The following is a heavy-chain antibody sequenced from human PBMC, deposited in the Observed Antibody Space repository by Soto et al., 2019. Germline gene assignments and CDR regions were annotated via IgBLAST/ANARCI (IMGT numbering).Heavy chain of an antibody. J-gene: IGHJ4*02. CDR1: GFTFSSYA. Sequence: GGSLRLSCAASGFTFSSYAMHWVRQSPGKGLEWVAVISYDGSNKYYADSVKGRFTISRDNSKNTLYLQMNSLRAEDTAVYYCAKDDDSDWSLGYWGQGTLVTVSS. CDR2: ISYDGSNK. D-gene: IGHD3-9*01. CDR3: AKDDDSDWSLGY. V-gene: IGHV3-30-3*01.